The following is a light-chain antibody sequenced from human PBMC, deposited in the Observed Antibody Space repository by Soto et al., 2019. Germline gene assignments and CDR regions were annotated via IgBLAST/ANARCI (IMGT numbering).Light chain of an antibody. CDR3: CSSGGSPTYV. CDR1: SSNVGSYKL. Sequence: QSALTQPASVSGSPGQSITISCTGTSSNVGSYKLVSWYQQHPGKAPKLMIFEVNKRPSGVSNRFSGSKSGNTASLTISGLKVEEEAEYYCCSSGGSPTYVFGTGTKLTVL. CDR2: EVN. V-gene: IGLV2-23*02. J-gene: IGLJ1*01.